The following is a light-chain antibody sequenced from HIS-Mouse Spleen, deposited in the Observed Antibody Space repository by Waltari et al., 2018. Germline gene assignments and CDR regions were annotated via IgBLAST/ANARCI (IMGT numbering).Light chain of an antibody. CDR1: ALPKQY. V-gene: IGLV3-25*03. Sequence: SYELTQPPSVSVSPGQTARITCSGDALPKQYAYWYQQKPGKAPVLVIYKDSERPSGFPERFSGSSSGTTVTLTISGVQAEDEADYYCQSADSSGTGWVFGGGTKLTVL. CDR3: QSADSSGTGWV. J-gene: IGLJ3*02. CDR2: KDS.